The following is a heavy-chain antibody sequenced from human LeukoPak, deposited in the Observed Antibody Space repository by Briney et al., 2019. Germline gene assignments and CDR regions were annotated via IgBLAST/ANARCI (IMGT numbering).Heavy chain of an antibody. D-gene: IGHD3-10*01. Sequence: ASETLSLTCTVSGGSISSSSYYWGWIRQPPGKGLEWIGSIYYTGSTYYNPSLKSRVTISVDTSKNQFSLKLSSVTAADTAVYYCARYRYYGSGAIDYWGQGTLVTASS. CDR2: IYYTGST. CDR3: ARYRYYGSGAIDY. CDR1: GGSISSSSYY. J-gene: IGHJ4*02. V-gene: IGHV4-39*07.